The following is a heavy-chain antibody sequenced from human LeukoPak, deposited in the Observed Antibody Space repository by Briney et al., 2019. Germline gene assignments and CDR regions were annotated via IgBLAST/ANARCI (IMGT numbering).Heavy chain of an antibody. D-gene: IGHD2-8*01. J-gene: IGHJ4*02. V-gene: IGHV4-34*01. CDR1: GGSFSGYY. CDR3: ARDKDGVVDY. CDR2: INHSGST. Sequence: SETLSLTCAVYGGSFSGYYWSWIRQPPGKGLEWIGEINHSGSTNYNPSLKSRITISADTSKNQFSLKVTSVTAADTAVYYCARDKDGVVDYWGQGTLVTVSS.